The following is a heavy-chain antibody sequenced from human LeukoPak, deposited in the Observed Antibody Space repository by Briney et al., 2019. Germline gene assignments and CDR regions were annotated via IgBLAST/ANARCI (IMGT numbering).Heavy chain of an antibody. Sequence: GASVKVSCKASGYTFTSYYMHWVRQAPGQGLEWMGIINPSGGSTSYAQKFQGRVTMTRDTSTSTVYMELSSLRSEDTAVYYCARVGRPYDSSGQAAYWGPGTLVTVSS. CDR1: GYTFTSYY. J-gene: IGHJ4*02. CDR3: ARVGRPYDSSGQAAY. V-gene: IGHV1-46*01. CDR2: INPSGGST. D-gene: IGHD3-22*01.